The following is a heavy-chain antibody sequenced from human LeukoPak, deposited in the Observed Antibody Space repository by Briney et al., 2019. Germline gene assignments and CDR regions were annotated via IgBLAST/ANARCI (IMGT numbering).Heavy chain of an antibody. CDR2: IWYDGSNK. V-gene: IGHV3-33*01. Sequence: PGGSLRLSCAASGFTFSSYGMHWVRQVPGKGLEWVAVIWYDGSNKYYADSVKGRFTISRDNAKNSLYLQMNSLRAEDTAVYYCARARGLVVVPNWFDPWGQGTLVTVSS. CDR1: GFTFSSYG. J-gene: IGHJ5*02. D-gene: IGHD2-2*01. CDR3: ARARGLVVVPNWFDP.